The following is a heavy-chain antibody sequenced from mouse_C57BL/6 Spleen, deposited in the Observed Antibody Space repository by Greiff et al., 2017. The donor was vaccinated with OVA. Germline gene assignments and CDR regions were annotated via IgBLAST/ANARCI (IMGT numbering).Heavy chain of an antibody. CDR2: ISSGSSTI. CDR1: GFTFSDYG. Sequence: EVQLVESGGGLVKPGGSLKLSCAASGFTFSDYGMHWVRQAPEKGLEWVAYISSGSSTIYYADTVKGRFTISRDNAKNTLFLQMTSLRSEDTAMYYCARSNYVDWFAYWGQGTLVTVSA. D-gene: IGHD2-5*01. J-gene: IGHJ3*01. V-gene: IGHV5-17*01. CDR3: ARSNYVDWFAY.